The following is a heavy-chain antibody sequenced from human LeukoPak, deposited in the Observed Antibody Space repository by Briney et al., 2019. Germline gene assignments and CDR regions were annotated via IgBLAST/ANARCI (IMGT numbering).Heavy chain of an antibody. Sequence: PSETLSLTCAVYGGSFSGYYWSWIRQPPGKGLEWIGSMSYRGTTYYNPSLKSRVTISVDTSKNQFSLKLSSVTAADTAVYYCARTSTYCSGASCYSHHFDYWGQGTLVTVSS. J-gene: IGHJ4*02. V-gene: IGHV4-34*01. CDR2: MSYRGTT. D-gene: IGHD2-15*01. CDR1: GGSFSGYY. CDR3: ARTSTYCSGASCYSHHFDY.